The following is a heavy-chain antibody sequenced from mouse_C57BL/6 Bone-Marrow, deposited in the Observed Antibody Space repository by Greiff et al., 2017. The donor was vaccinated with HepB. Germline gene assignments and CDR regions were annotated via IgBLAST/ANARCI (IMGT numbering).Heavy chain of an antibody. Sequence: VQLQQSGAELVRPGASVTLSCKASGYTFTDYEMHWVKQTPVHGLEWIGAIDPETGGTAYNQKFKGKAILTADKSSSTAYMELRSLTSEDSAVYYCTRGYYGSRGPFDYWGQGTTLTVSS. J-gene: IGHJ2*01. CDR3: TRGYYGSRGPFDY. CDR2: IDPETGGT. CDR1: GYTFTDYE. D-gene: IGHD1-1*01. V-gene: IGHV1-15*01.